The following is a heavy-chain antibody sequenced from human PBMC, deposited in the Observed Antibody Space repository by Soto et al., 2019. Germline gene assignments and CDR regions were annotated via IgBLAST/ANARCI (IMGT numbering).Heavy chain of an antibody. CDR2: IIPIFGIA. CDR3: AREDRDRETGLVPAAIDGMDV. CDR1: GGTFSRYS. V-gene: IGHV1-69*08. D-gene: IGHD2-2*01. J-gene: IGHJ6*02. Sequence: QVQLVQSGAEVKKPGSSVKVSCKASGGTFSRYSITWVRQAPGHGLEWIGRIIPIFGIASYAQKFQGRVTITADESTSPAHMXXSRLRSDDTAVYYCAREDRDRETGLVPAAIDGMDVWGQGTTVTVSS.